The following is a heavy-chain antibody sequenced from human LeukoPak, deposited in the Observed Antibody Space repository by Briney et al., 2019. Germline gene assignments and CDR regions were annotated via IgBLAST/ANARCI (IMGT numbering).Heavy chain of an antibody. CDR3: AREPDYYGGYYYYGMYV. Sequence: GGSLRLSCAASGFTFSSYEMNWVRQAPGQGLEWVSYISSSGSTIYYADSVKGRFTISRDNAKNSLYLQMNSLRAEDTAVYYCAREPDYYGGYYYYGMYVWGQGTTVTVSS. CDR1: GFTFSSYE. J-gene: IGHJ6*02. V-gene: IGHV3-48*03. CDR2: ISSSGSTI. D-gene: IGHD1-26*01.